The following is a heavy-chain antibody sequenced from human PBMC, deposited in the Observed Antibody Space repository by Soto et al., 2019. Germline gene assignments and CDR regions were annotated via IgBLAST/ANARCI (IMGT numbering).Heavy chain of an antibody. Sequence: GTLSLTCAVYGGAFSGYYWSWIRQPPGKGLEWIGEINHSGSTNYNPSLKSRVNISEDTSKNQFSLKLSSVTAADTAVYYCARELEGYDSSGLNWFDPWGQGTLVTVSS. CDR1: GGAFSGYY. V-gene: IGHV4-34*01. J-gene: IGHJ5*02. CDR2: INHSGST. D-gene: IGHD3-22*01. CDR3: ARELEGYDSSGLNWFDP.